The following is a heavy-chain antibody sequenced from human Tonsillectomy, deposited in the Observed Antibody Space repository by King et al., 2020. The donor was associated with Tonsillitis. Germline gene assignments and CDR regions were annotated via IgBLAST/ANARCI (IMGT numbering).Heavy chain of an antibody. D-gene: IGHD3-10*01. CDR1: EITFSNYG. V-gene: IGHV3-33*01. CDR3: ARDWGYRVRGVNLPLDP. J-gene: IGHJ5*02. CDR2: ICYDGLNK. Sequence: HVQLVESGGGVVQPGRSLRLSCAASEITFSNYGMHWVRQAPGKGLEWGGGICYDGLNKKYADSVKGRFTISRDTSKNMLYLQMNSLTGEDTAIYYCARDWGYRVRGVNLPLDPWGQGTLVTVSS.